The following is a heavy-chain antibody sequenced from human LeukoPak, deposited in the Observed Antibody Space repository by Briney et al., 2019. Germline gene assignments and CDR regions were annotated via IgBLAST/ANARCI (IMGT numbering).Heavy chain of an antibody. CDR3: AKSGTVLLWFGELDY. Sequence: GGSLRLSCAASGFTFSSYAMSWVRQAPGKGLEWVSAISSSGGSTYYADSVKGRFTISRDNSKNTLYLQMNSLTAEDTAVYYCAKSGTVLLWFGELDYWGQGTLVTVSS. J-gene: IGHJ4*02. CDR2: ISSSGGST. V-gene: IGHV3-23*01. D-gene: IGHD3-10*01. CDR1: GFTFSSYA.